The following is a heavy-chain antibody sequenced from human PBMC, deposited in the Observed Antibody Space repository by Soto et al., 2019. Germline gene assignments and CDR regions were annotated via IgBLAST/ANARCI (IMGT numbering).Heavy chain of an antibody. CDR3: AKGYRGGIAAPSSGY. J-gene: IGHJ4*02. D-gene: IGHD6-13*01. Sequence: EVQLLESGGGLVQPGGSLRLSCAASGFTFSSYAMSWVRQAPGKGLEWVSAISGSGGSTYYADSVKGRFTISRDNSKNTRYLPMNSLRAEDTAVYYCAKGYRGGIAAPSSGYWGQGTLVTVSS. CDR2: ISGSGGST. V-gene: IGHV3-23*01. CDR1: GFTFSSYA.